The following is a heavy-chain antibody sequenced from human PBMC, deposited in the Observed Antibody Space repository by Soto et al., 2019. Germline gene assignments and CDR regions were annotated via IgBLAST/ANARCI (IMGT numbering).Heavy chain of an antibody. CDR1: GFTFSSYA. Sequence: QVQLVESGGGVVQPGRSLRLSCAASGFTFSSYAMHWVRQAPGKGLEWVAVISYDGSNKYYADSVKGRFTISRDNSKNTLYLQMNSLRAEDAAVYYCAREQEPRLAGSSLYYYYYGMDVWGHGTTVTVSS. J-gene: IGHJ6*02. V-gene: IGHV3-30-3*01. CDR2: ISYDGSNK. D-gene: IGHD3-10*01. CDR3: AREQEPRLAGSSLYYYYYGMDV.